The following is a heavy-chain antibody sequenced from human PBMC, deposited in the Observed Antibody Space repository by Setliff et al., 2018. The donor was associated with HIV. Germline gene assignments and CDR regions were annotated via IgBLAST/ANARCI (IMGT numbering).Heavy chain of an antibody. D-gene: IGHD3-10*01. CDR3: ARHTLALRGPINTRFFDY. CDR1: GFSLSTTGVG. J-gene: IGHJ4*02. CDR2: IYWDNDK. V-gene: IGHV2-5*02. Sequence: SGPRGEPTQTLTLTCSFSGFSLSTTGVGVAWIRQPPGKALEYVALIYWDNDKVYNPSLKRRLTITKDTYKNQVVLTMANIDPVDAGTYFCARHTLALRGPINTRFFDYWGQGAPVTVSS.